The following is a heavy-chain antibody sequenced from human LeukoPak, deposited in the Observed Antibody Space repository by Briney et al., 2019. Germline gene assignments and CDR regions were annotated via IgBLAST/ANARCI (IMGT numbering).Heavy chain of an antibody. CDR2: ISGSGGST. D-gene: IGHD6-13*01. Sequence: GGSLRLSCAASGFTFSSYAMSWVRQAPGKGLEWVSAISGSGGSTYYANSVKGRFTISRDNSKNTLYLQMNSLRAEDTAVYYCAREIAATGVFDYWGQGTLVTVSS. CDR1: GFTFSSYA. V-gene: IGHV3-23*01. CDR3: AREIAATGVFDY. J-gene: IGHJ4*02.